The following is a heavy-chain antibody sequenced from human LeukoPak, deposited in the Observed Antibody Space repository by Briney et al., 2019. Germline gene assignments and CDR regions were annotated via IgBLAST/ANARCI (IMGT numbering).Heavy chain of an antibody. CDR3: ASFYCSGGSCYQYYSYYYMDV. V-gene: IGHV4-39*01. CDR2: IYYSGST. D-gene: IGHD2-15*01. CDR1: GGSISSRSYY. J-gene: IGHJ6*03. Sequence: SETLSLTCTVSGGSISSRSYYWGWIRQPPGKGLEWIGSIYYSGSTYSNPSLQSRVTISVDTSKNQFSLKLNSVTAADTAVYYCASFYCSGGSCYQYYSYYYMDVWGKGTTVTISS.